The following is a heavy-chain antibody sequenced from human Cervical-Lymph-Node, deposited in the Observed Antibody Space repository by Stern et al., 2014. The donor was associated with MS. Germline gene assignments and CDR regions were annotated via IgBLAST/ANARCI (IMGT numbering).Heavy chain of an antibody. CDR3: AHSRVKYCRGGTCYSSLFDY. V-gene: IGHV2-5*02. J-gene: IGHJ4*02. Sequence: QVTLKESGPTLVKPTQTVTLTCTLSGFSVATAGVGVGWIRQPPGKALEWLALILWDDDKLYSPSLKNRLTIIKDTSKNQVVLTMTNVDPVDTATYYCAHSRVKYCRGGTCYSSLFDYWGQGTLVTVSS. D-gene: IGHD2-15*01. CDR2: ILWDDDK. CDR1: GFSVATAGVG.